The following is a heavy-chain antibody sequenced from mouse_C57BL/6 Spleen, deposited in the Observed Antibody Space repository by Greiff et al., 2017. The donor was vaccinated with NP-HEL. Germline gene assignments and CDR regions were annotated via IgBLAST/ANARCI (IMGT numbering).Heavy chain of an antibody. CDR3: ARKGYSNSSWFAY. D-gene: IGHD2-5*01. V-gene: IGHV1-52*01. J-gene: IGHJ3*01. CDR2: IDPSDSET. CDR1: GYTFTSYW. Sequence: VQLQQPGAELVRPGSSVKLSCKASGYTFTSYWMHWVKQRPIQGLEWIGNIDPSDSETHYNQKFKDKATLTVDKSSSTAYMQLSSLTSEDSAVYYCARKGYSNSSWFAYWGQGTLVTVSA.